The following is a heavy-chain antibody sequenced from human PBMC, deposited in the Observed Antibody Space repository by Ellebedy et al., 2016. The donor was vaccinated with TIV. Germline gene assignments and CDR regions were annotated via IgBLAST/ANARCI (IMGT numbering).Heavy chain of an antibody. CDR1: GGSISSYY. V-gene: IGHV4-59*01. J-gene: IGHJ4*02. CDR3: ARGGSYLPLGY. CDR2: IYYSGST. Sequence: SETLSLXXTVSGGSISSYYWSWIQQPPGKGLEWIGYIYYSGSTNYNPSLKSRVTISVDTSKNQFSLKLSSVTAADTAVYYCARGGSYLPLGYWGQGTLVTVSS. D-gene: IGHD1-26*01.